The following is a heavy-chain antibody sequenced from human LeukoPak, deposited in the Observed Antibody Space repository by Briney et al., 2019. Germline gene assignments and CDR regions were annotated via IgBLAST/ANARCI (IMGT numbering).Heavy chain of an antibody. CDR1: GFTFSSYA. CDR3: AKDGWRIAAPNWFDP. J-gene: IGHJ5*02. V-gene: IGHV3-23*01. D-gene: IGHD6-6*01. CDR2: ISGSGGST. Sequence: GGSLRLSCAASGFTFSSYAMSWVRQAPGKGLEWVSAISGSGGSTYYADSVKGWFTISRDNSKNTLYLQMNSLRAEDAAVYYRAKDGWRIAAPNWFDPWGQGTLVTVSS.